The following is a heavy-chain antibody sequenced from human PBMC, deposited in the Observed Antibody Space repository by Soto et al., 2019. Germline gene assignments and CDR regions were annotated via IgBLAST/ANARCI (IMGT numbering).Heavy chain of an antibody. V-gene: IGHV4-61*01. CDR1: GGSVSSGSYY. D-gene: IGHD6-19*01. J-gene: IGHJ4*02. CDR2: IYYSGST. CDR3: ARGAGGSSGG. Sequence: SETLSLTCTVSGGSVSSGSYYWSWIRQPPGKGLEWIGYIYYSGSTNYNPSLKSRVTISVDTSKNQFSLKLSSVTAADTAVYYCARGAGGSSGGWGQGTLVTVSS.